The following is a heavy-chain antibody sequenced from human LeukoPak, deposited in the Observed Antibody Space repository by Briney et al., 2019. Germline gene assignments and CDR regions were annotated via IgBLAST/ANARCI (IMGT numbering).Heavy chain of an antibody. CDR2: MNPNSGNT. CDR3: ARGPPAVGYCSSTSCSYYYYYYMDV. J-gene: IGHJ6*03. D-gene: IGHD2-2*01. Sequence: ASVKVSCKASGYTFTSYDINWVRQATGQGLEWMGWMNPNSGNTGYAQKFQGSVTITRNTSISTAYMELSSLRSEDTAVYYCARGPPAVGYCSSTSCSYYYYYYMDVWGKGTTVTVSS. CDR1: GYTFTSYD. V-gene: IGHV1-8*03.